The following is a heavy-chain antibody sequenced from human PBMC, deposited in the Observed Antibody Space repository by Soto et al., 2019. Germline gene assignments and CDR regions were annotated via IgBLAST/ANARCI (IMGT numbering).Heavy chain of an antibody. CDR2: ISAHNGNT. J-gene: IGHJ4*02. Sequence: QVHLVQSGAEVKKPGASVKVSCQGSGYAFTTYGITWVRQAPGQGLEWMGWISAHNGNTNYAQKPQGRVTVTKDPSTSTAYMELRGLRYDDTAVYFCARGRDGDYWGQGALVTVSS. D-gene: IGHD6-6*01. CDR1: GYAFTTYG. CDR3: ARGRDGDY. V-gene: IGHV1-18*01.